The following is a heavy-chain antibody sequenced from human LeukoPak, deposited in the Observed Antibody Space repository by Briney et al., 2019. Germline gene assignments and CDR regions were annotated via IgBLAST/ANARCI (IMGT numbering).Heavy chain of an antibody. D-gene: IGHD2-2*01. CDR1: GFTFSSYS. CDR3: ASFLSYQLSPRTSYYYYYGMDV. Sequence: KAGGSPRLSCAASGFTFSSYSMNWVRQALGKGLEWVSSISSSSSYIYYADSVKGRFTISRDNAKNSLYLQMNSLRAEDTAVYYCASFLSYQLSPRTSYYYYYGMDVWGKGTTVTVSS. V-gene: IGHV3-21*01. CDR2: ISSSSSYI. J-gene: IGHJ6*04.